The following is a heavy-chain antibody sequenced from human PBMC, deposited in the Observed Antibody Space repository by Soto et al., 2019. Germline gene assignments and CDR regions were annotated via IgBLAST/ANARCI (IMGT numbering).Heavy chain of an antibody. CDR2: IWYDGSNK. D-gene: IGHD6-13*01. J-gene: IGHJ6*02. CDR3: ARDGSSWYDHYYYYGMDV. Sequence: VQLVESGGGVVQPGRSLRLSCAASGFTFSSYGMHWVRQAPGKGLEWVAVIWYDGSNKYYADSVKGRFTISRDNSKNTLYLQMNSLRAEDTAVYYCARDGSSWYDHYYYYGMDVWGQGTTVTVSS. CDR1: GFTFSSYG. V-gene: IGHV3-33*01.